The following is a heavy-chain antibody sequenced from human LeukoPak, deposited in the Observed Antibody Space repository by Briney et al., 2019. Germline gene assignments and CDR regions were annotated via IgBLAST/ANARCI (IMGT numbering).Heavy chain of an antibody. CDR2: IYYSGST. CDR3: ARILLSATGDRWYFDL. Sequence: SETLSLTCTVSGGSISSSSYYWGWIRQPPGKGLEWIGSIYYSGSTYYNPSLKSRVIISVDTSKNQFSLKLSSVTAADTAVYYCARILLSATGDRWYFDLWGRGTLVTVSS. V-gene: IGHV4-39*01. CDR1: GGSISSSSYY. J-gene: IGHJ2*01. D-gene: IGHD1-1*01.